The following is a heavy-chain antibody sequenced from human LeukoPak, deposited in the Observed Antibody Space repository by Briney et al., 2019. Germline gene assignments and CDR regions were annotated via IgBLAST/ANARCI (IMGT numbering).Heavy chain of an antibody. Sequence: PGGSLRHSCAASGFTFDDYGMSWVRQAPGKGLEWVSVIYSGGSTYYADSVKGRFTISRDNSKNTLYLQMNSLRAEDTAVYYCARGYGDLFDYWGQGTLVTVSS. CDR2: IYSGGST. V-gene: IGHV3-53*01. CDR1: GFTFDDYG. CDR3: ARGYGDLFDY. J-gene: IGHJ4*02. D-gene: IGHD4-17*01.